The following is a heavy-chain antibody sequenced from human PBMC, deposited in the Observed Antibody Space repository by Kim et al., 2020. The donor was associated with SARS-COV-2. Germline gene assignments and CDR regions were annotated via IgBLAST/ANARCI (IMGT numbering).Heavy chain of an antibody. V-gene: IGHV3-49*04. CDR2: IRTKAYGGTT. Sequence: GGSLRLSCTASGFTFGDYAMSWVRQAPGKGLEWVGFIRTKAYGGTTEYAVSVKGRFTISRDDSKSIAYLQMNSLKTEDTGVYYCTRAHNIGSWAYYYCYYMDVWGKGTTVTVSS. J-gene: IGHJ6*03. CDR1: GFTFGDYA. D-gene: IGHD1-26*01. CDR3: TRAHNIGSWAYYYCYYMDV.